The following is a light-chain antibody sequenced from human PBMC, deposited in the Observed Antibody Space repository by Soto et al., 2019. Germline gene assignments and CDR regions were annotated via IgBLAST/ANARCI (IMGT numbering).Light chain of an antibody. J-gene: IGLJ1*01. CDR2: DVS. CDR3: SSFTGSNYV. V-gene: IGLV2-14*03. Sequence: QSALTQPASVSGSPGQSITISCTGPISDVGGYNFGSWYQQYPGKAPKLMICDVSNRPSGVSNRFSGSKSGNTASLTISGLQAEDEADYYCSSFTGSNYVFGTGTKLTVL. CDR1: ISDVGGYNF.